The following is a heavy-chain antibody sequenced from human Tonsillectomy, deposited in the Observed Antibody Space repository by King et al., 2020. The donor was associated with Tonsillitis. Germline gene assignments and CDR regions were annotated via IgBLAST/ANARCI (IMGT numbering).Heavy chain of an antibody. CDR2: FDPEDGET. Sequence: QVQLVESGAEVKKPGASVKVSCKVSGYTLTELSMHWVRQAPGKGLEWMGGFDPEDGETIYAQKFQGRVTMTEDTSTDTAYMELSSLISEDTAVYYCATGVRNKRLNYYDSSGITWGFDYWGQGTLVTVSS. J-gene: IGHJ4*02. CDR1: GYTLTELS. V-gene: IGHV1-24*01. D-gene: IGHD3-22*01. CDR3: ATGVRNKRLNYYDSSGITWGFDY.